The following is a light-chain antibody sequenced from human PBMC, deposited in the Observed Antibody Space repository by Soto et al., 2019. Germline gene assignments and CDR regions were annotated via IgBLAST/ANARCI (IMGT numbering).Light chain of an antibody. Sequence: DIVLTQSPATLSLSPGERATLSCMASQSVSSYLAWYKKKPGQAPRLLIYDASNRATGIPARLSGSGSGTDFTLTISSLEPEDFAVYYCQQRSNWPGTFGQGTKVDIK. CDR3: QQRSNWPGT. CDR1: QSVSSY. J-gene: IGKJ1*01. CDR2: DAS. V-gene: IGKV3-11*01.